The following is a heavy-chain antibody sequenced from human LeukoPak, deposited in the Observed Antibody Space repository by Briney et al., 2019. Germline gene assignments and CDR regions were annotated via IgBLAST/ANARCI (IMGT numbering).Heavy chain of an antibody. Sequence: PGGSLRLSCAASGFTFSNYNMNWVRQAPGKAMEWVSSITSSGTYIFYADSVKGRFTISRDNAKNTLYLQMNSLRAEDTAVYYCARVRNSVGGYWGQGTLVTVSS. J-gene: IGHJ4*02. V-gene: IGHV3-21*01. CDR3: ARVRNSVGGY. CDR2: ITSSGTYI. D-gene: IGHD1-1*01. CDR1: GFTFSNYN.